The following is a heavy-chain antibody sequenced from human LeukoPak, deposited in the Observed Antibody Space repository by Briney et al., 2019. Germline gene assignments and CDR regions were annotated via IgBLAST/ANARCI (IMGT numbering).Heavy chain of an antibody. CDR3: ARNPRYSSSYRRIGVYYYGMDV. CDR2: ISAYNGNT. CDR1: GYTFTSYG. V-gene: IGHV1-18*01. Sequence: GASVKVSCKASGYTFTSYGISWVRQAPGQGLEWMGWISAYNGNTNYAQKLQGRVTMTTDTSTSTAYMELRSLRSDDTAVYYRARNPRYSSSYRRIGVYYYGMDVWGQGTTVTVSS. D-gene: IGHD6-13*01. J-gene: IGHJ6*02.